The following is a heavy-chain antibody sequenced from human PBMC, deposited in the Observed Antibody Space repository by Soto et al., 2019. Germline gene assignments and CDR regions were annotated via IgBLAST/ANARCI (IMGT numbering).Heavy chain of an antibody. D-gene: IGHD3-3*02. Sequence: PGGSLRLSCAASGFTLSSYAMRWVRQAPGKGLEWFSIFSVTSGNTFYADSVKGRFTIFRDTSKNTLYLQMNSLRAEDTAMYYCAREMGRPYIFAMDHWGQGTLVTVSS. CDR3: AREMGRPYIFAMDH. J-gene: IGHJ4*02. CDR2: FSVTSGNT. CDR1: GFTLSSYA. V-gene: IGHV3-23*01.